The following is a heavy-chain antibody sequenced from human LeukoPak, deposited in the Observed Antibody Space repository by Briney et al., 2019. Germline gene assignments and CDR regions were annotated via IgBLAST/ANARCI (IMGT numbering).Heavy chain of an antibody. Sequence: PSETLSLTCAVYGGSFSGYYWSWIRQPPGKGLEWIGEINHSGSTNYNPSLKSRVTISVDTSKNQFSLKLSSVTAADTAVYYCARQLRGVIINWGQGTLVTVSS. CDR1: GGSFSGYY. D-gene: IGHD3-10*01. V-gene: IGHV4-34*01. CDR3: ARQLRGVIIN. J-gene: IGHJ4*02. CDR2: INHSGST.